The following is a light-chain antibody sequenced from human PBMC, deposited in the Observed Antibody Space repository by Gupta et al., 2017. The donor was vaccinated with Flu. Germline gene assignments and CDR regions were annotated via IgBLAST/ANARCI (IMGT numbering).Light chain of an antibody. V-gene: IGKV3-15*01. J-gene: IGKJ4*01. CDR1: QSVGSF. CDR3: QQYRDWPLT. Sequence: PATLSVSPGERATLTCRASQSVGSFLAWYQQKPGQAPRLLIYGTATRATGIPARISGSGSVTEFSLTISSRQSEDFAVYYCQQYRDWPLTFGGGTKVEIK. CDR2: GTA.